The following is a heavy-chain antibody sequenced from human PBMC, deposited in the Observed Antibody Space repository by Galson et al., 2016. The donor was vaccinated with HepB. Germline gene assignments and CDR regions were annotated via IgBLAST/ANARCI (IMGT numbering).Heavy chain of an antibody. D-gene: IGHD3-10*01. CDR3: ARFSYASGRGWFDP. CDR2: INGGNANT. Sequence: SVKVSCKASGYTFTNYAIHWVRQAPGQRLEWMGWINGGNANTKYSQNFQGRVTITRDTSANTAYMELSSLRSEDTAIYYCARFSYASGRGWFDPWGQGILVSVSS. J-gene: IGHJ5*02. V-gene: IGHV1-3*01. CDR1: GYTFTNYA.